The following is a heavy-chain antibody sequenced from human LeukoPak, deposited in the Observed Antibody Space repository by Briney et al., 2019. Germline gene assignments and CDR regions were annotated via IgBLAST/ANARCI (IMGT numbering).Heavy chain of an antibody. J-gene: IGHJ4*02. D-gene: IGHD2-2*01. Sequence: SETLSLTCTVSGGPISSTSYYWVWIRQPPGKGLEWFASIYYSRSTYDNPSLRSRVTISLDTSKTQFSLRLSSVTAADTAIYYCARHVRCSIPSCYSPPANFDYWGQGTLVTVSS. CDR1: GGPISSTSYY. V-gene: IGHV4-39*01. CDR2: IYYSRST. CDR3: ARHVRCSIPSCYSPPANFDY.